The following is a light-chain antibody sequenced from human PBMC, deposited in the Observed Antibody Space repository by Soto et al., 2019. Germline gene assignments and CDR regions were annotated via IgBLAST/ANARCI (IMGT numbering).Light chain of an antibody. V-gene: IGKV3-11*01. Sequence: EIVLTQSPATLSLSPGERATLSCRASQSVSSYLAWYQQKPGQAPRLLIYDASNKATGIPARFSGSGSGTDFTLTISSLEPEYFAVYYCQQRSNCPLTFGGGTKVEIK. CDR3: QQRSNCPLT. CDR1: QSVSSY. CDR2: DAS. J-gene: IGKJ4*01.